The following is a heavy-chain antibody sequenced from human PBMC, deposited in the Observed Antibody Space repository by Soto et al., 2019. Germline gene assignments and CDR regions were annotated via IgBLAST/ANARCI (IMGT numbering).Heavy chain of an antibody. CDR3: ARGDTMGRGVIIEDLDY. J-gene: IGHJ4*02. V-gene: IGHV1-3*01. CDR2: INAGNGNT. D-gene: IGHD3-10*01. Sequence: GASVKVSCKASGYTFTSYAMHWVRQAPGQRLEWMGWINAGNGNTKYSQKFQGRVTITRDTSASTAYMELSSLRSEDTAVYYCARGDTMGRGVIIEDLDYRGQGTLVTVSS. CDR1: GYTFTSYA.